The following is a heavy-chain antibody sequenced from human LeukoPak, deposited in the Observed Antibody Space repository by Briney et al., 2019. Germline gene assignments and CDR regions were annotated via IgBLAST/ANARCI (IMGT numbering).Heavy chain of an antibody. V-gene: IGHV3-30*18. J-gene: IGHJ3*02. CDR1: GYTFINYG. CDR2: ISYDGSDT. Sequence: GGSLRLSCAASGYTFINYGMHWVRQAPGKGLEWVAVISYDGSDTFYTDSVKGRFTISRDDAKNTVSLHMNSLRVEDTAVYYCAKDGGSEDIVVVPAANDAFDIWGQGTMVTVSS. D-gene: IGHD2-2*01. CDR3: AKDGGSEDIVVVPAANDAFDI.